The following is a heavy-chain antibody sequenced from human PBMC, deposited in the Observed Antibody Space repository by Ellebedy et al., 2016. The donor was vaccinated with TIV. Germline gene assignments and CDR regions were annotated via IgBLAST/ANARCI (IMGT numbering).Heavy chain of an antibody. CDR2: ISSSSSTI. J-gene: IGHJ3*02. V-gene: IGHV3-48*01. CDR1: GFTFSSYS. Sequence: PGGSLRLSCAASGFTFSSYSMNWVRQAPGKGLEWVSYISSSSSTIYYADSVKGRFTISRDNAKNSLYLQMNSLRAEDTAVYYCARDPDTAMVTSGAFDIWGQGTMVTVSS. D-gene: IGHD5-18*01. CDR3: ARDPDTAMVTSGAFDI.